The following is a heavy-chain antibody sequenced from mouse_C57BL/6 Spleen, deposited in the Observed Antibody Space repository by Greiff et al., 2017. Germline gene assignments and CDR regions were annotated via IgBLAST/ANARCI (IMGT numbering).Heavy chain of an antibody. V-gene: IGHV3-6*01. CDR3: ARGAAQGYFDY. Sequence: EVQLQESGPGLVKPSQSLSLTCSVTGYSITSGYYWNWIRQFPGNKLEWMGYISYDGSNNYNPSLKNRISITRDTSKNQFFLKLNSVTTEDTATYYCARGAAQGYFDYWGQGTTLTVSS. D-gene: IGHD3-2*02. J-gene: IGHJ2*01. CDR2: ISYDGSN. CDR1: GYSITSGYY.